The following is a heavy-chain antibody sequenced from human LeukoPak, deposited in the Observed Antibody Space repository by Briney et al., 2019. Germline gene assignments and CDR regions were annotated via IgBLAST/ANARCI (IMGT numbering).Heavy chain of an antibody. CDR3: AAERITIFGVGTYFDY. CDR2: IYYSGST. D-gene: IGHD3-3*01. Sequence: SETLSLTCTVSGGSISSYYWSWIQQPPGKGLEWIGYIYYSGSTNYNPSLKSRVTISVDTSKNQFSLKLSSVTAADTAVYYCAAERITIFGVGTYFDYWGQGTLVTVSS. CDR1: GGSISSYY. J-gene: IGHJ4*02. V-gene: IGHV4-59*01.